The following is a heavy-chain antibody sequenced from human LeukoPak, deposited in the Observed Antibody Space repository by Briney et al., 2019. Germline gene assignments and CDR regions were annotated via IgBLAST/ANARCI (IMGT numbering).Heavy chain of an antibody. Sequence: GGSLRLSCAVSGFTFSSHDMHWVRQATGKGLEWVSGIGTAGGTSYPGSVKGRFTISRDNSKNTLYLQMNSLRAEDTAVYYCAKGGYRYDFWSGYSVEYRFDYWGQGTLVTVSS. J-gene: IGHJ4*02. D-gene: IGHD3-3*01. CDR3: AKGGYRYDFWSGYSVEYRFDY. V-gene: IGHV3-13*01. CDR2: IGTAGGT. CDR1: GFTFSSHD.